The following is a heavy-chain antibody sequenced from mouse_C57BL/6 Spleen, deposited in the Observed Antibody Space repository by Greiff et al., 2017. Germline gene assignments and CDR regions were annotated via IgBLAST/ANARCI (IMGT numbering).Heavy chain of an antibody. V-gene: IGHV1-64*01. Sequence: VQLQQPGAELVKPGASVKLSCKASGYTFTSYWMHWVKQRPGQGLEWIGMIHPNSGSTNYNEKFKSKATLTVDKSSSTAYMQLSSLTSEDSAVYYCARRAIYYDYEDYFDYWGQGTTLTVSS. CDR2: IHPNSGST. CDR3: ARRAIYYDYEDYFDY. CDR1: GYTFTSYW. J-gene: IGHJ2*01. D-gene: IGHD2-4*01.